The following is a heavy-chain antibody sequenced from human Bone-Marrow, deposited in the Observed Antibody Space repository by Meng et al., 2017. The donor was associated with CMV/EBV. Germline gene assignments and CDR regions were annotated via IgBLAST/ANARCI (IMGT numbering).Heavy chain of an antibody. CDR1: GYTFSGYY. Sequence: ASVKVSCKASGYTFSGYYIHWVRQAPGQGLEWMGWINPNSGGTNSAQKFQGRATMTRDTSISTAYMELSRLRSDDTAVYYCARGADTLGYCSSTSCPLGYWGQGTLVTVSS. CDR3: ARGADTLGYCSSTSCPLGY. J-gene: IGHJ4*02. V-gene: IGHV1-2*02. CDR2: INPNSGGT. D-gene: IGHD2-2*01.